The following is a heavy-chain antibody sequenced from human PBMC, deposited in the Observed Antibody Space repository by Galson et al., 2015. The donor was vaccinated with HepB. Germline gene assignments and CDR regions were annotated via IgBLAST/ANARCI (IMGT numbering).Heavy chain of an antibody. J-gene: IGHJ3*02. CDR1: GFSLSTSGMC. D-gene: IGHD4-23*01. CDR2: IDWDDDK. CDR3: ARIRRDTSVNSLNDAFDI. Sequence: PALVKPTQTLTLTCTFSGFSLSTSGMCVSWIRQPPGKALEWLALIDWDDDKYYSTSLKTRLTISKDTSKNQVVLTMTNMDPVDTATYYCARIRRDTSVNSLNDAFDIWGQGTMVTVSS. V-gene: IGHV2-70*01.